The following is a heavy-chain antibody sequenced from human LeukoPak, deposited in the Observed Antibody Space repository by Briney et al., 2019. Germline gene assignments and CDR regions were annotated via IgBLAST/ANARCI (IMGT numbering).Heavy chain of an antibody. Sequence: PSETLSLTCAVYGGSFSGYYWSWIRQPPGKGLEWIGEINHSGSTNYNPSLKSRVTISVDTSKNQFSLKLSSVTAADTAVYYCARVVSYSSSPDAFDIWGQGTMVTVSS. J-gene: IGHJ3*02. CDR3: ARVVSYSSSPDAFDI. V-gene: IGHV4-34*01. CDR2: INHSGST. CDR1: GGSFSGYY. D-gene: IGHD6-6*01.